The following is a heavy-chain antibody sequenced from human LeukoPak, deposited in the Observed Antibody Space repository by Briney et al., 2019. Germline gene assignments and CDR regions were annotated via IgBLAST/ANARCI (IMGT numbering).Heavy chain of an antibody. V-gene: IGHV3-74*01. CDR1: GLTFSSYW. CDR3: AKDHGSSGWYWFDP. Sequence: GGSLRLSCAASGLTFSSYWMHWVRQAPGKGLVWVSRINSDGSSTSYADSVKGRFTISRDNSKNTLYLQMNSLRAEDTAVYYCAKDHGSSGWYWFDPWGQGTLVTVSS. D-gene: IGHD6-19*01. CDR2: INSDGSST. J-gene: IGHJ5*02.